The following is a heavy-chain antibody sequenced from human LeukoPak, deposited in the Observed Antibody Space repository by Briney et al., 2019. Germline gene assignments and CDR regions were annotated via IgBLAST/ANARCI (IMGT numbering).Heavy chain of an antibody. CDR1: GFTFSHYS. D-gene: IGHD6-19*01. CDR3: ACIAVAGTPNNAFDI. CDR2: ISGSGGST. Sequence: PGGSLRLSCAASGFTFSHYSMHWVRQAPGKGLEWVSAISGSGGSTYYADSVKGRFTISRDNSKNTLYLQMNSLRAEDTAVYYCACIAVAGTPNNAFDIWGQGTMVTVSS. V-gene: IGHV3-23*01. J-gene: IGHJ3*02.